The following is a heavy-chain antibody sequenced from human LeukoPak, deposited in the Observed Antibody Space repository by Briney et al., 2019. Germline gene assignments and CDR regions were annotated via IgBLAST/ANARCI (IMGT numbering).Heavy chain of an antibody. CDR2: ISSSGSTI. CDR1: GITFSSYT. V-gene: IGHV3-48*04. D-gene: IGHD3-10*01. Sequence: GGSLRLSCAASGITFSSYTMHWVRQAPGKGLEWVSYISSSGSTIYYADSVKGRFTISRDNAKNSLYLQMNSLRAEDTAVYYCARGFYGSGRIGIYGMDVWGQGTTVTVSS. J-gene: IGHJ6*02. CDR3: ARGFYGSGRIGIYGMDV.